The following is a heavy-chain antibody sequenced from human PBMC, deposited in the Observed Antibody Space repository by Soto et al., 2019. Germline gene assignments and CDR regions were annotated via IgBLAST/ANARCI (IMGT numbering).Heavy chain of an antibody. D-gene: IGHD2-15*01. CDR2: ISYSGST. CDR1: GDSISSYY. Sequence: SETLSLTCAVSGDSISSYYWGWIRQPPGKGLEWMGYISYSGSTNYNPSLKSRVTISVDTSKNQFSLKLSSVTAADTAVYYCARAYCSGGSCYSAGGFDPWGQGTLVTVS. CDR3: ARAYCSGGSCYSAGGFDP. V-gene: IGHV4-59*01. J-gene: IGHJ5*02.